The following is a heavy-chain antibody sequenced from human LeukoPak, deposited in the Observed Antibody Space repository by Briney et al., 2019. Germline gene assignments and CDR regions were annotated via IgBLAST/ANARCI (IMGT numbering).Heavy chain of an antibody. CDR2: IYYSGST. CDR1: GGSISSGDYY. D-gene: IGHD3-3*01. V-gene: IGHV4-30-4*08. J-gene: IGHJ4*02. CDR3: ASQTVLRFLEWLSDY. Sequence: SETLSLTCTVSGGSISSGDYYWSWIRQPPGKGLEWIGYIYYSGSTYYNPSLKSRVTISVDTSKNQFSLKLSSVTAADTAVYYCASQTVLRFLEWLSDYWGQGTLVTVSS.